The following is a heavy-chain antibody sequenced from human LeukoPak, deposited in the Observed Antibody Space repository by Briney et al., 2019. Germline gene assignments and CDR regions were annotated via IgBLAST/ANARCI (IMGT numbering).Heavy chain of an antibody. Sequence: GGSLRLCWAASGFTFSSYWMHWVRQAPGKGLVWVSRINSDGSSTSYADSVKGRFTISRDNAKNTLYLQMNSLRAEDTAVYYCARAIVGATADYWGQGTLVTVSS. CDR2: INSDGSST. V-gene: IGHV3-74*01. D-gene: IGHD1-26*01. CDR3: ARAIVGATADY. CDR1: GFTFSSYW. J-gene: IGHJ4*02.